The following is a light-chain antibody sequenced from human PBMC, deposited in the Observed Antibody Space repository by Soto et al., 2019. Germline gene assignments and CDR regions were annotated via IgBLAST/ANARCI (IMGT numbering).Light chain of an antibody. CDR1: SSDFGGYTY. Sequence: QSALTQPASVSGSPGQSITISCTGTSSDFGGYTYVSWYQQHPGKAPKLMIFDATSRPPGVSNRFSGSKSDNTASLTIAGLQAEDEADYYCSSYTSTSTYVFGTGTKVTVL. J-gene: IGLJ1*01. CDR3: SSYTSTSTYV. CDR2: DAT. V-gene: IGLV2-14*03.